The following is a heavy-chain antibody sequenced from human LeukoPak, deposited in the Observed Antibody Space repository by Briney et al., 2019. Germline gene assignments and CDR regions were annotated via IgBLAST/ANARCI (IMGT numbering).Heavy chain of an antibody. V-gene: IGHV4-34*01. CDR2: INHSGST. J-gene: IGHJ4*02. D-gene: IGHD2-2*02. CDR1: GGSFSGYY. Sequence: SETLSLTCAVYGGSFSGYYWGWIRQPPGKGLEWIGEINHSGSTNYNPSLKSRVTISVDTSKNQFSLKLSSVTAADTAVYYCATELGYCSSTSCYTYPYWGQGTLVTVSS. CDR3: ATELGYCSSTSCYTYPY.